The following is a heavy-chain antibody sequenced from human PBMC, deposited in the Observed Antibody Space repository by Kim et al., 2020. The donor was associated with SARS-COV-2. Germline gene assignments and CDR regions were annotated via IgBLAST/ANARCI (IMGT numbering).Heavy chain of an antibody. Sequence: SRVTISVDTSKNQFSLKLSSVTAADTAVYYCAREYGSGSYSATYYYYMDVWGKGTTVTVSS. CDR3: AREYGSGSYSATYYYYMDV. J-gene: IGHJ6*03. V-gene: IGHV4-59*01. D-gene: IGHD3-10*01.